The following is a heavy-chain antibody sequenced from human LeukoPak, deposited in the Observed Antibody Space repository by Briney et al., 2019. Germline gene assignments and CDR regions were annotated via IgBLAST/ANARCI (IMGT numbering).Heavy chain of an antibody. V-gene: IGHV1-18*01. CDR3: ARDDALVATGSFDY. J-gene: IGHJ4*02. CDR1: GYTFTSYG. CDR2: ISAYNGNT. D-gene: IGHD5-12*01. Sequence: ASVKVSFKASGYTFTSYGINWVRQAPGQGLEWMGCISAYNGNTNYAQKLQGRVTMNTDTSTSTAYMELRSLRSDDTAVYYCARDDALVATGSFDYWGQGTLVTVSS.